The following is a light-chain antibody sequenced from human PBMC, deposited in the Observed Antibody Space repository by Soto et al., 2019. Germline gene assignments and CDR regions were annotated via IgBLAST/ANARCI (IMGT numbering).Light chain of an antibody. Sequence: SYELTQPPSVSVAPGKTARITCGGSNIGRKSVHWYQQKPGQAPVLVIYYDNDRPSGIPERFSGSNSGNTATLTISRVEAGDEADYYCQVWDSSSDHVVFGGWTKLTVL. CDR1: NIGRKS. CDR2: YDN. V-gene: IGLV3-21*04. CDR3: QVWDSSSDHVV. J-gene: IGLJ2*01.